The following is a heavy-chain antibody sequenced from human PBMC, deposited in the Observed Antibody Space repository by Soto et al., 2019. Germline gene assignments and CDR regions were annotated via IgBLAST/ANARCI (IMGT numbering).Heavy chain of an antibody. CDR2: INHSGST. CDR3: ARGLGGVDY. Sequence: SETLSLTCAVYGGSFSGYYWSWIRQPPGKGLEWIGEINHSGSTNYNPSLKGRVTISVDTSKNQFSLKLSSVTAADTAVYHCARGLGGVDYWGQGTLVTVSS. CDR1: GGSFSGYY. J-gene: IGHJ4*02. V-gene: IGHV4-34*01.